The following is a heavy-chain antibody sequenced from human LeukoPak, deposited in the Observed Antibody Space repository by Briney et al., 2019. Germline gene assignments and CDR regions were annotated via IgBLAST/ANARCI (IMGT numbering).Heavy chain of an antibody. Sequence: PGGSLRLSCTASGVTFSDFAMSWVRQAPGKGLEWVSFIRIKAYGGTTEYAASVKGRFTISRDDSKIITYMQMNSLHSEDTAVYYCTRDPGGYDYDVWGQGTTVTVFS. CDR1: GVTFSDFA. D-gene: IGHD5-12*01. CDR2: IRIKAYGGTT. CDR3: TRDPGGYDYDV. V-gene: IGHV3-49*04. J-gene: IGHJ6*02.